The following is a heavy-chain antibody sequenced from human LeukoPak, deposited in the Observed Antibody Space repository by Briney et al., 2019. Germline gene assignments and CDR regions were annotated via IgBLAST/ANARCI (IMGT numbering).Heavy chain of an antibody. D-gene: IGHD3-9*01. CDR1: GFTFSSYA. J-gene: IGHJ4*02. V-gene: IGHV3-23*01. CDR3: AKGVLRYFDWLSSFDY. CDR2: ISGSGGST. Sequence: GGSLRLSCAASGFTFSSYAMSWVRQAPGKGLEWVSAISGSGGSTYYADSVKGRFTISRDNSKNTLYLHMNSLRAEDTAVYYCAKGVLRYFDWLSSFDYWGQGTLVSVSS.